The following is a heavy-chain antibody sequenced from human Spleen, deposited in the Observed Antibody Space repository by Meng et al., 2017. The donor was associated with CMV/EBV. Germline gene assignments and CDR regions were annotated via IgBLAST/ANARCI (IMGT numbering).Heavy chain of an antibody. CDR3: ARQSAEFSSSSFDY. D-gene: IGHD6-6*01. J-gene: IGHJ4*02. CDR1: GFTFSSYA. V-gene: IGHV4-59*01. Sequence: ESLKISCAASGFTFSSYAMSWVRQAPGKGLEWVGYISYSGDTNYNPFLKSRVTISLDTSKKQFSLTLSSVTAADTAVYYCARQSAEFSSSSFDYWGQGTLVTVSS. CDR2: ISYSGDT.